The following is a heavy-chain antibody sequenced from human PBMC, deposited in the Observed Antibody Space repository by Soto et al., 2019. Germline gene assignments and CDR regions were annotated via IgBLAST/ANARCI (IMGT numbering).Heavy chain of an antibody. V-gene: IGHV3-48*02. D-gene: IGHD4-17*01. CDR2: ISSDSGTI. CDR1: GFSFRIYS. J-gene: IGHJ4*02. CDR3: SRGRLGSFDF. Sequence: GGSLRLSCVVSGFSFRIYSMNWVCQAPGKGLEWISYISSDSGTIYYADSLKGRFTISRDNGKNSLYLQMNSLTDEDTAVYYCSRGRLGSFDFWGQRTPVTVSA.